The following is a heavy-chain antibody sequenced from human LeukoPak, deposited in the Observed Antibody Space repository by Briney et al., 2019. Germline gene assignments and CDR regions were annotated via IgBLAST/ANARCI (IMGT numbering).Heavy chain of an antibody. CDR2: ISSSSSYI. J-gene: IGHJ5*02. D-gene: IGHD5/OR15-5a*01. CDR1: GFSFSDYG. CDR3: ARDLSPANWFDP. V-gene: IGHV3-21*01. Sequence: GGSLRLSCAASGFSFSDYGTHWVRQAPGKGLEWVSSISSSSSYIYYADSVKGRFTISRDNAKNSLYLQMNSLRAEDTAVYYCARDLSPANWFDPWGQGTLVTVSS.